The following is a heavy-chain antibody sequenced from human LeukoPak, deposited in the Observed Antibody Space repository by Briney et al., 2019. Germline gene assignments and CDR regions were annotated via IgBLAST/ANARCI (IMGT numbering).Heavy chain of an antibody. D-gene: IGHD5-24*01. J-gene: IGHJ4*02. Sequence: SETLSLTCTVSGGSISSYYWNWIRQPPGKGLEWIGYIYYSGSTNYNPSLKSRVTISVDTSKNQFSLKLSSVTAADTGVYYCARDRSRDGYNLAYWGQGTLVTVSS. CDR2: IYYSGST. V-gene: IGHV4-59*01. CDR3: ARDRSRDGYNLAY. CDR1: GGSISSYY.